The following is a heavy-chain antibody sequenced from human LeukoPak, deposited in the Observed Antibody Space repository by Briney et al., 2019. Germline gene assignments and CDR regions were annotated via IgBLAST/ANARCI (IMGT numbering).Heavy chain of an antibody. Sequence: PVKLSCKAAGGTFISYAISWVRQAPGQGLEWMGGILPIFGTANSAQKFQGRVTITADKSTSTAYMELSSLRSEDTAVYYGARAPSVEGNYYYYYMDVWGKGTTVTVSS. J-gene: IGHJ6*03. D-gene: IGHD4-23*01. V-gene: IGHV1-69*06. CDR1: GGTFISYA. CDR3: ARAPSVEGNYYYYYMDV. CDR2: ILPIFGTA.